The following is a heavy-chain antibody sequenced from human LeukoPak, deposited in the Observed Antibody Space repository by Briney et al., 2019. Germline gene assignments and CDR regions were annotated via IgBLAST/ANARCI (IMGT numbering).Heavy chain of an antibody. Sequence: PGGSLRLSCAASGFTFSNFWVAWVRQAPGKGLEWVANIKQDGSIQYYGDSVKGRFTISRDNARNSLYLQMNSLRAEDTALYYCATSYDSSGCDWGQGTLVTVSS. J-gene: IGHJ4*02. D-gene: IGHD3-22*01. CDR2: IKQDGSIQ. CDR1: GFTFSNFW. V-gene: IGHV3-7*01. CDR3: ATSYDSSGCD.